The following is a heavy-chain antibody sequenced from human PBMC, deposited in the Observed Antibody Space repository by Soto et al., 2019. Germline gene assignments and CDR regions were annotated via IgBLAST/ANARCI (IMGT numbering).Heavy chain of an antibody. V-gene: IGHV4-31*03. D-gene: IGHD4-17*01. J-gene: IGHJ4*02. CDR3: ARGLYGDYARRWYFDY. CDR1: GGSISSGGYY. CDR2: IYYSGST. Sequence: SETLSLTCTVSGGSISSGGYYWSWIRQHPGKGLEWIGYIYYSGSTYYNPSLKSRVTISVDTSKNQFSLKLSSVTAADTAVYYCARGLYGDYARRWYFDYWGQGTLVTVSS.